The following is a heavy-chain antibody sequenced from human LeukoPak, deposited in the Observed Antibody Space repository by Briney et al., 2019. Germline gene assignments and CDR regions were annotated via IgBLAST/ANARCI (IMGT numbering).Heavy chain of an antibody. CDR3: ARGMPLNPR. CDR2: IKQDGSEK. J-gene: IGHJ4*02. Sequence: GGSLRLSCAASGFTFSDYAMSWVRQAPGKGLEWVANIKQDGSEKYYVDSVKGRFTISRDNAKNSLYLQMNSLRAEDTAVYYCARGMPLNPRWSQGTLVTVSS. D-gene: IGHD2-2*01. CDR1: GFTFSDYA. V-gene: IGHV3-7*04.